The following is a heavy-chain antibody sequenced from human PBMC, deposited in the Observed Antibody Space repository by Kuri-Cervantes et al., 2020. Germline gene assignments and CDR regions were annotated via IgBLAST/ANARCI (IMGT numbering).Heavy chain of an antibody. Sequence: ASVKVSCKASGYTFTGYYMHWVRQAPGQGLEWMGWINPNSGGTNYAQKFQGWVTMTRDTSISTAYMELSRLRSDDTAVYYCARGDYIWGSYPIDIWGQGTMVTVSS. CDR2: INPNSGGT. CDR1: GYTFTGYY. J-gene: IGHJ3*02. CDR3: ARGDYIWGSYPIDI. D-gene: IGHD3-16*02. V-gene: IGHV1-2*04.